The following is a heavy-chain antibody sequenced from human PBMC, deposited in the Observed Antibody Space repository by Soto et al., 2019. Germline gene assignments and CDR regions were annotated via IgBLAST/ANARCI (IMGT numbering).Heavy chain of an antibody. CDR1: EFKFSSYA. CDR2: ISGSGGGI. CDR3: AKDGYTTSPYYFDS. D-gene: IGHD2-2*02. J-gene: IGHJ4*02. Sequence: GRPHRLSYAAAEFKFSSYAVSRVLQEPGKGLEWVSGISGSGGGIYYSDSVKGRFTISRDNSKDTLYLQMNSLRAEDTAVYFCAKDGYTTSPYYFDSWGQGTLVTVSS. V-gene: IGHV3-23*01.